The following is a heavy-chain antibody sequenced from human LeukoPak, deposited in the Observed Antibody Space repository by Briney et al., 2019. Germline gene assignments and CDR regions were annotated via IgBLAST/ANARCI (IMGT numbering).Heavy chain of an antibody. D-gene: IGHD4-23*01. CDR1: GFTFSNAY. V-gene: IGHV3-33*08. Sequence: GGSLRLSCEASGFTFSNAYMSWVRQAPGKGLEWMAIIWYDGSYKYYADSVKGRFTISRDNSKNTLYLQVNSLTAEDTAVYYCARGNSDAFGIWGHGTMVTVSS. J-gene: IGHJ3*02. CDR2: IWYDGSYK. CDR3: ARGNSDAFGI.